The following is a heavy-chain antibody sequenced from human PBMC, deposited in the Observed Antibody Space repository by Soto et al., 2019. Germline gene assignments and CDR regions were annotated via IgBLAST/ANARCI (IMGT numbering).Heavy chain of an antibody. CDR1: GFTFSSYG. Sequence: QVQLVESGGGVVQPGRSLRLSCAASGFTFSSYGMHWVRQAPGKGLEWVAVISYDGSNKYYADSVKGRFTISRDNSKKTLYLKKNRLSAENAAVYYCARGRASCGADRCSSYYYGMDVWGQGTTVTVSS. D-gene: IGHD2-21*02. CDR3: ARGRASCGADRCSSYYYGMDV. V-gene: IGHV3-30*03. J-gene: IGHJ6*02. CDR2: ISYDGSNK.